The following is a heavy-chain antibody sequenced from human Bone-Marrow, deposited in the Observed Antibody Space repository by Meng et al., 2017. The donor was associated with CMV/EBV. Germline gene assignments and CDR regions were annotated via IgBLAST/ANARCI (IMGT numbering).Heavy chain of an antibody. J-gene: IGHJ4*02. CDR2: IYYSGST. CDR3: ARAAGGGRDY. Sequence: LTCTFSGGSISSGGYYWSWIRQHPGKGLEWIGYIYYSGSTYYNPSLKSRVTISVDTSKNQFSLKLSSVTAADTAVYYCARAAGGGRDYWGQGTLVTVSS. CDR1: GGSISSGGYY. V-gene: IGHV4-31*03. D-gene: IGHD3-10*01.